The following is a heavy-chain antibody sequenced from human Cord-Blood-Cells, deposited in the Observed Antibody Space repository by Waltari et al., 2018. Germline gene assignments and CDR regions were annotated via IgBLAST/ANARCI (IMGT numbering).Heavy chain of an antibody. CDR3: ARAGSSWYYYYYGMDV. CDR1: GYTFTSYD. J-gene: IGHJ6*02. CDR2: MNPNSGNT. Sequence: QVQLVQSGAEVKKPGASVKVSCKASGYTFTSYDITWVRQATGQGLEWMGWMNPNSGNTGYAQKFQGRVTMTRNTSISTAYMELSSLRSEDTAVYYCARAGSSWYYYYYGMDVWGQGTTVTVSS. V-gene: IGHV1-8*01. D-gene: IGHD6-13*01.